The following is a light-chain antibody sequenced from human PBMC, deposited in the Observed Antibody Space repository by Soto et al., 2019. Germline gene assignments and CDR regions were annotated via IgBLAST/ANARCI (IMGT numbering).Light chain of an antibody. V-gene: IGKV3-11*01. J-gene: IGKJ3*01. CDR2: DAS. Sequence: EIVLTQSPATLSLSPGDRATVSCRASQSVDWYVAWYQHKPGKAPRLLIYDASTRATGIPDRFSGSGSGTDFTLTISSLEPEEFAVYYCQQRSNWPPITFGHGTKVDMK. CDR3: QQRSNWPPIT. CDR1: QSVDWY.